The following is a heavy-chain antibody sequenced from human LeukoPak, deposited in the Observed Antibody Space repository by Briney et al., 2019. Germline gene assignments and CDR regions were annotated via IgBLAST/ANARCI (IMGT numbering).Heavy chain of an antibody. D-gene: IGHD6-6*01. Sequence: GASVKVSCKASGYTFSSYGINWVRQAPGQGLEWMGWISAYNGNTNYAQKVQDRVTMTTETSRSTGYMELRSLRSDDTAVYYCARDHKYSSSPPLFDYWGQGILVTVSS. CDR2: ISAYNGNT. V-gene: IGHV1-18*01. CDR1: GYTFSSYG. CDR3: ARDHKYSSSPPLFDY. J-gene: IGHJ4*02.